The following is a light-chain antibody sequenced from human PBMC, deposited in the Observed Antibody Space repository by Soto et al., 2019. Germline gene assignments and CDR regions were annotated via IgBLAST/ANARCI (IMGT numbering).Light chain of an antibody. J-gene: IGLJ2*01. V-gene: IGLV2-8*01. CDR1: SSDVGGYNY. CDR3: CSYAGSSTFV. CDR2: EVS. Sequence: QSALTQPPSASGSPGQSVTISCTGTSSDVGGYNYVSWYQQHPGKAPKLMIYEVSKRPSGVPFRFSASKSANTASLTVSGLQAEDEADYYCCSYAGSSTFVFGGGTKLTVL.